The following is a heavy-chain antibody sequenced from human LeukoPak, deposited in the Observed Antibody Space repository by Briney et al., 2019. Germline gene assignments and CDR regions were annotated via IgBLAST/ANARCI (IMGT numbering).Heavy chain of an antibody. D-gene: IGHD4-23*01. Sequence: GGSLRLSCAASGFTFSSYDMHWVRQAPGKGLEWVAFIRYDGSNKYYADSVKGRFTISRDNAKNSLYLQMNSLRAEDTAVYYCARDRGGYFDYWGQGTLVTVSS. CDR2: IRYDGSNK. V-gene: IGHV3-30*02. J-gene: IGHJ4*02. CDR1: GFTFSSYD. CDR3: ARDRGGYFDY.